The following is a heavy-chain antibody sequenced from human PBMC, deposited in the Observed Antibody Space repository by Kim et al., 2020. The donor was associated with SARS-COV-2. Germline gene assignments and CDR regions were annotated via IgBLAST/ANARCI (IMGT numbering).Heavy chain of an antibody. CDR2: ISGNGGDT. D-gene: IGHD6-19*01. V-gene: IGHV3-23*01. CDR3: ARGTSGWFGGWFDP. CDR1: GFTFSNFA. Sequence: GGSLRLSCAASGFTFSNFAMTWVRQAPGKGLEWVSGISGNGGDTYYADSVKDRFTISRNNFKDTLYPQIKHLRREDTAVYYCARGTSGWFGGWFDPWGQGTVVTVSS. J-gene: IGHJ5*02.